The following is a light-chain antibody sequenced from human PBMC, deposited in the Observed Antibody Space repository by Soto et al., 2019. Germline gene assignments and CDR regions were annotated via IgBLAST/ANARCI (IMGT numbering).Light chain of an antibody. Sequence: EIVITQSPATVSVSPGERATLSCRASQSVSSNLAWYQQKPGQAPRLLIYGASTRATGIPARFSGSGSGTEFTLTISTLQSEDFAVYYCKQYNNWPLTFGGGTKVDIK. CDR3: KQYNNWPLT. V-gene: IGKV3-15*01. CDR2: GAS. J-gene: IGKJ4*01. CDR1: QSVSSN.